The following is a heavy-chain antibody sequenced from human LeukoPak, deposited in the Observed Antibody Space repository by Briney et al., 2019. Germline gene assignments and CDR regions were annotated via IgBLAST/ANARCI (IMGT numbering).Heavy chain of an antibody. D-gene: IGHD3-3*01. J-gene: IGHJ5*02. CDR3: TRGDDFGSNTRLPKFNWFDP. CDR1: GFTFSTHA. Sequence: GGSLRLSCVTSGFTFSTHAMHWVRQAPDKGLEWVAFIRYDGNNKNYADSAKSRFTISRDNSKNTLFLQMNSLRLEDTGVYYCTRGDDFGSNTRLPKFNWFDPWGQGTLVTVSS. CDR2: IRYDGNNK. V-gene: IGHV3-30*02.